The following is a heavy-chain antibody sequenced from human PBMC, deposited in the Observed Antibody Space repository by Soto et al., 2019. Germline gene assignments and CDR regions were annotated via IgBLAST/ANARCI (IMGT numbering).Heavy chain of an antibody. J-gene: IGHJ4*02. V-gene: IGHV4-30-4*01. CDR3: ARANYDFWSGYSYYFDY. CDR1: GGSISSGDYY. Sequence: SETLSLTCTVSGGSISSGDYYCSWIRQPPGKGLEWIGYIYYSGSTYYNPSLKSRVTISVDTSKNQFSLKLSSVTAADTAVYYCARANYDFWSGYSYYFDYWGQGALVTVPQ. D-gene: IGHD3-3*01. CDR2: IYYSGST.